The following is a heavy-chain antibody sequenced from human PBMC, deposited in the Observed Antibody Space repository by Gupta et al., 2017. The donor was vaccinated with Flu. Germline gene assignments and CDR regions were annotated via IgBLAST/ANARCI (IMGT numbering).Heavy chain of an antibody. CDR1: GYTFGSFI. J-gene: IGHJ6*02. CDR2: ISAYNGNI. CDR3: ARSAGYYGMDF. Sequence: QIQLVQSGPEVKKPGASVKVSCRASGYTFGSFIISWGRQAPGQGLEWLGWISAYNGNINYAESFQGRVTVTTDTSTSTAYMELRSLRSDDTGVYYCARSAGYYGMDFWGQGTRLTVS. V-gene: IGHV1-18*04. D-gene: IGHD6-25*01.